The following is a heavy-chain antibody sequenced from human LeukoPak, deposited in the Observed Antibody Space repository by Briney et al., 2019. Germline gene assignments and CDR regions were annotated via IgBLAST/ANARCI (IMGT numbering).Heavy chain of an antibody. CDR2: TYTGGNS. D-gene: IGHD3-22*01. J-gene: IGHJ3*02. CDR3: ARGGRGSAAVVAPRSFDI. Sequence: PGGSLRLSCEASGFTVSSTHMVWVRQAPGKGLEWVSVTYTGGNSYYVGSVQGRFIISRDISKNTLYLQMNNLRAEDSALYYCARGGRGSAAVVAPRSFDIWGQGTMVTVSS. V-gene: IGHV3-53*01. CDR1: GFTVSSTH.